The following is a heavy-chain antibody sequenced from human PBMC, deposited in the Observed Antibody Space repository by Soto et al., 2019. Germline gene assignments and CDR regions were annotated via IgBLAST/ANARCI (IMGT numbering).Heavy chain of an antibody. CDR1: GGTFSSYA. CDR3: ASYLYYYDSSGYLPPDH. D-gene: IGHD3-22*01. J-gene: IGHJ5*02. CDR2: IIPIFGTA. Sequence: GASVKVSCKASGGTFSSYAISWVRQAPGQGLEWMGGIIPIFGTANYAQKFQGRVTITADESTSTAYMELSSLRSEDTAVYYCASYLYYYDSSGYLPPDHWGQGTLVTVSS. V-gene: IGHV1-69*13.